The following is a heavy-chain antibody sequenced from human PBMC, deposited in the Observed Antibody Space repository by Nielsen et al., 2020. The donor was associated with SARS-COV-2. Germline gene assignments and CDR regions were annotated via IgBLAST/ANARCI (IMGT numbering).Heavy chain of an antibody. V-gene: IGHV1-2*06. D-gene: IGHD6-19*01. CDR3: ARRVAADFRFDY. CDR1: GYTFTGYY. Sequence: ASVKVSCKASGYTFTGYYMHWVRQAPGQGLEWMGRINPNSGGTNYAQKLQGRVTMTTDTSTSTAYMELRSLRSDDTAVYYCARRVAADFRFDYWGQGTLVTISS. CDR2: INPNSGGT. J-gene: IGHJ4*02.